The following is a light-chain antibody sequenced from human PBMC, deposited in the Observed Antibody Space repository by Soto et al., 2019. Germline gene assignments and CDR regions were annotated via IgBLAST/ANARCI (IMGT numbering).Light chain of an antibody. V-gene: IGKV1-5*01. Sequence: DIQMTQSPSTLSASVGDRVTITCRASQSISSRLAWYQQKPGKAPKLLIYDVSNLESGVPSRFSGSGSRTEFTLTISSLQPDDFATYYCQQYNTFWTFGQGTKVEIK. CDR1: QSISSR. J-gene: IGKJ1*01. CDR3: QQYNTFWT. CDR2: DVS.